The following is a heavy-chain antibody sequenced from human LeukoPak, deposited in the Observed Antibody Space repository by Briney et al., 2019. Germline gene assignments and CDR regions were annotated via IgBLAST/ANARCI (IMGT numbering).Heavy chain of an antibody. D-gene: IGHD6-13*01. CDR1: GFTISSYW. CDR2: IKQDGSEK. V-gene: IGHV3-7*03. Sequence: QPGGSLRLSFAASGFTISSYWMNWVRQAPGKGLEWVANIKQDGSEKKYVDSVKGRFTISRDNSKNMLYLQMNSLRAEDTAVYYCAKDLYTSRYACCFDYWGQGTLVTVSS. CDR3: AKDLYTSRYACCFDY. J-gene: IGHJ4*02.